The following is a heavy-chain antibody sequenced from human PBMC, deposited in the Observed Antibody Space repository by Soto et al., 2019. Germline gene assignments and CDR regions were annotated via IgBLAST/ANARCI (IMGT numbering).Heavy chain of an antibody. V-gene: IGHV3-30*03. Sequence: QVQLVESGGGVVQPGRSLRLSCAASGFTFSSYGMHWVRQAPGKGLEWVAVISYDGSNKYYADSVKGRFTISRDNSKNTLYLQMNSLRADDTAVYYCARVPMELDDCYGMDVWGQGTTVTVSS. J-gene: IGHJ6*02. D-gene: IGHD1-26*01. CDR1: GFTFSSYG. CDR2: ISYDGSNK. CDR3: ARVPMELDDCYGMDV.